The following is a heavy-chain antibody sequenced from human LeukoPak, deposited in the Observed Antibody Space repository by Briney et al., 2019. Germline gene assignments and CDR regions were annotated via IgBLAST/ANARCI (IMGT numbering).Heavy chain of an antibody. CDR1: GYTFTGYY. CDR2: INPNSGGT. V-gene: IGHV1-2*02. CDR3: AGVEGWLQFGYFDY. J-gene: IGHJ4*02. Sequence: ASVKVSCKASGYTFTGYYMHWVRQAPGQGLEWMGWINPNSGGTNYAQKFQGRVTMTRDTSISTAYMELSRLRSDDTAVYYCAGVEGWLQFGYFDYWGQGTLVTVSS. D-gene: IGHD5-24*01.